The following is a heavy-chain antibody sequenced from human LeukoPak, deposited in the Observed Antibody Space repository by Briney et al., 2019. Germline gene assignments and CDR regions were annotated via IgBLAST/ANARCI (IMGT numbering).Heavy chain of an antibody. CDR1: GGSISSSSYY. J-gene: IGHJ3*02. Sequence: PSETLSLTCTVSGGSISSSSYYWGWIRQPPGKGLEWIGSNYYSGSTYYNPSLKSRVTISVDKSKNQFSLKVSSVTAADTAVYYCARRELLSTPDGFDIWGEGTMVTVSS. V-gene: IGHV4-39*01. CDR3: ARRELLSTPDGFDI. CDR2: NYYSGST. D-gene: IGHD3-10*01.